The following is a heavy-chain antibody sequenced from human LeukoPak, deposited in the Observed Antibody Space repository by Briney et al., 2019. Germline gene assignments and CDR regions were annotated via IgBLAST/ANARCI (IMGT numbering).Heavy chain of an antibody. J-gene: IGHJ4*02. Sequence: GGSLRLSCAASGFTVSSNYMSWVRQAPGKGLEWVSGISNSGSSTYYADSVKGRSTISRDNSKNTLYLQMNSLRAEDTAVYYCAKAIVVAYNYWGQGTLVTVSS. CDR2: ISNSGSST. CDR1: GFTVSSNY. CDR3: AKAIVVAYNY. V-gene: IGHV3-23*01. D-gene: IGHD3-22*01.